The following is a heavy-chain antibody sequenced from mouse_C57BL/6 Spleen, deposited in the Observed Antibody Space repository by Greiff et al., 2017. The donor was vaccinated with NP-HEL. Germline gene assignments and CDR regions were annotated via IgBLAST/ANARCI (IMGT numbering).Heavy chain of an antibody. D-gene: IGHD2-5*01. Sequence: VQLQQSGPVLVKPGASVKMSCKASGYTFTDYYMNWVKQSHGKSLEWIGVINPYNGGTSYNQKFKGKATLTVDKSSSTAYMALNSLTSEVSAVFDCDRGDSNYSYWYFDVWGKGTTVTVSS. J-gene: IGHJ1*03. CDR3: DRGDSNYSYWYFDV. V-gene: IGHV1-19*01. CDR1: GYTFTDYY. CDR2: INPYNGGT.